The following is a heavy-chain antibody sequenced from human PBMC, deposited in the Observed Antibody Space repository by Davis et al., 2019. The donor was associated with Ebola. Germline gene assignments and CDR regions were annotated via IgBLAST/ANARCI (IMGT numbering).Heavy chain of an antibody. J-gene: IGHJ4*02. CDR1: GYTFTSYG. Sequence: AASVKVSCKASGYTFTSYGISWVRQAPGQGLEWMGWISAYNGNTNYAQKLQGRVTITRDTSASTAYMELSSLRSEDTAVYYCARALYSSRWPEAAYWGQGTLVTVSS. CDR3: ARALYSSRWPEAAY. V-gene: IGHV1-18*01. D-gene: IGHD6-13*01. CDR2: ISAYNGNT.